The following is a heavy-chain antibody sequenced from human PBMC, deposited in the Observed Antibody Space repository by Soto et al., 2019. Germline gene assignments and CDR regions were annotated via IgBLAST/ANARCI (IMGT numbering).Heavy chain of an antibody. Sequence: EVQLVESGGDLVKPGGSLRLSCAASGITFSHAWMNWVRQAPGKGLEWVGRIKSKVDGGTTDYAAPVKGRFTISRDDSKDTLYLQMNSLKAEDTAVYYCSSRSVFANRTYYEVITWGQGTLVTVSS. J-gene: IGHJ5*02. CDR1: GITFSHAW. V-gene: IGHV3-15*07. D-gene: IGHD1-26*01. CDR3: SSRSVFANRTYYEVIT. CDR2: IKSKVDGGTT.